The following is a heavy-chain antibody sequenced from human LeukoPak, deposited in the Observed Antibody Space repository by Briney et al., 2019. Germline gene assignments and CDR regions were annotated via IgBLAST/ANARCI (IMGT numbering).Heavy chain of an antibody. CDR3: ARSSREQLVRWYFDL. D-gene: IGHD6-13*01. CDR1: GYTFTGYY. J-gene: IGHJ2*01. CDR2: INPNSGGT. V-gene: IGHV1-2*02. Sequence: GASVKVSCKASGYTFTGYYMHWVRQAPGQGLEWMGWINPNSGGTNYAQRFQGRVTMTRDTSISTAYMELSRLRSDDTAVYYCARSSREQLVRWYFDLWGRGTLVTVSS.